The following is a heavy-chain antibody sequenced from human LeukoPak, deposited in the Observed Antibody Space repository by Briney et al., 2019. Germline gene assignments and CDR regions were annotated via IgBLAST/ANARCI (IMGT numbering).Heavy chain of an antibody. J-gene: IGHJ3*02. V-gene: IGHV4-39*07. D-gene: IGHD2-21*02. Sequence: SETLSLTCTVSGGSISSSSYYWGWIRQPPGKGLEWIGSIYYSGSTYYNPSLKSRVTISVDTSKNQFSLKLSSVTAADTAVYYCARDRGLAYCGGDCYSGTRDAFDIWGQGTMVTVSS. CDR2: IYYSGST. CDR3: ARDRGLAYCGGDCYSGTRDAFDI. CDR1: GGSISSSSYY.